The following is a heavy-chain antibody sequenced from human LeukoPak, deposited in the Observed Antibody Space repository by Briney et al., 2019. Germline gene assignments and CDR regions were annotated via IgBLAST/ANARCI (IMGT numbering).Heavy chain of an antibody. CDR3: ARDPDSSSWEPWYFDY. CDR1: GGSISSSSYY. V-gene: IGHV4-39*07. CDR2: IYYSGST. J-gene: IGHJ4*02. D-gene: IGHD6-13*01. Sequence: SETLSLTCTVSGGSISSSSYYWGWIRQPPGKGLEWIGSIYYSGSTYYNPSLKSRVTISVDTSKHQFSLKLSSVTAADTAEYYCARDPDSSSWEPWYFDYWGQGTLVTVSS.